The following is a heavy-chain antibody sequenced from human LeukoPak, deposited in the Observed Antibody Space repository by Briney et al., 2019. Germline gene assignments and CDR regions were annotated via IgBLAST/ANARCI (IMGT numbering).Heavy chain of an antibody. Sequence: PGGSLRLSCAASGFSLSRYWMSWVRQAPGKGLEWVANIGKDGTGNHYVDSVKGRFTISRDNAKNSVYLGMNSLRADDTAVYYCARDLDFYATDYWGQGTLVTVSS. CDR1: GFSLSRYW. J-gene: IGHJ4*02. CDR3: ARDLDFYATDY. D-gene: IGHD2/OR15-2a*01. V-gene: IGHV3-7*01. CDR2: IGKDGTGN.